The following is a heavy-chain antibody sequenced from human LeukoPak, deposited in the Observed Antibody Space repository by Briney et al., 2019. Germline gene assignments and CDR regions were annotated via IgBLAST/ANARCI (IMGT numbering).Heavy chain of an antibody. J-gene: IGHJ4*02. CDR3: AILTVTTAY. V-gene: IGHV3-23*01. CDR2: INGNGGST. D-gene: IGHD4-17*01. CDR1: GFTFSSYA. Sequence: GGSLRLSCAASGFTFSSYAMSWVRQIPGKGLEWVSGINGNGGSTNYADSVKGRFTISRDNSKDTLYLQMNSLRAEDTAVYYCAILTVTTAYWGQGTLVTVSS.